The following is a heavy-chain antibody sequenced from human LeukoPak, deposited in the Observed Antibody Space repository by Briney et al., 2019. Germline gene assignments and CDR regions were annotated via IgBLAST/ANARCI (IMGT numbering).Heavy chain of an antibody. Sequence: GGSLRLSCAASGFTFSKFWMSWVRQAPGKGLEWVANIKQDGSEKYYVDSVKGRFTISRDNAKNSLYLQMNSLRADDTAVYYCARDLLYGGHSPFDFWGQGTLVTVSS. CDR2: IKQDGSEK. CDR3: ARDLLYGGHSPFDF. D-gene: IGHD4-23*01. J-gene: IGHJ4*02. CDR1: GFTFSKFW. V-gene: IGHV3-7*04.